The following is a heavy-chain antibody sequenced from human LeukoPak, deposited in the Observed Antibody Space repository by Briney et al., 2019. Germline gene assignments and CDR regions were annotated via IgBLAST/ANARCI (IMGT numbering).Heavy chain of an antibody. Sequence: ASVKVSCKASGDTFSSYAISWVRQAPGQGLEWMGGIIPIFGTANYAQKFQGRVTITTDESTSTAYMELSSLRSEDTAVYYCARGPYYSNYWEYYYYYYYMDVWGKGTTVTVSS. J-gene: IGHJ6*03. CDR1: GDTFSSYA. CDR2: IIPIFGTA. V-gene: IGHV1-69*05. CDR3: ARGPYYSNYWEYYYYYYYMDV. D-gene: IGHD4-11*01.